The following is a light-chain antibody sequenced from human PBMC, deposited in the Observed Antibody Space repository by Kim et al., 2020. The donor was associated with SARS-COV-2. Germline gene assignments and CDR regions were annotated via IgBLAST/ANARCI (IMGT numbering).Light chain of an antibody. V-gene: IGLV1-47*01. CDR3: AAWDDSLSGYV. CDR1: SSNIGSNY. Sequence: ELTPPPSASGTPGQRVTISCSGSSSNIGSNYVYWYQQLPGTAPKLLIYRNNQRPSGVPDRFSGSKSGTSASLAISGLRSEDEADYYCAAWDDSLSGYVFGTGTKVTVL. J-gene: IGLJ1*01. CDR2: RNN.